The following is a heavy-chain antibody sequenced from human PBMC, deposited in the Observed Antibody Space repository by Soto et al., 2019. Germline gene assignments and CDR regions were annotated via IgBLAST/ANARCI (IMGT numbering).Heavy chain of an antibody. V-gene: IGHV3-48*01. J-gene: IGHJ4*02. CDR3: ARDSTLIPTVTTAVNFDY. CDR2: ISSSSSTI. CDR1: GFTFSSYS. D-gene: IGHD4-17*01. Sequence: GGSLRLSCAASGFTFSSYSMNWVRQAPGKGLEWVSYISSSSSTIYYADSVKGRFTISRDNAKNSLYLQMNSLRAEDTAVYYCARDSTLIPTVTTAVNFDYWGQGTLVTVSS.